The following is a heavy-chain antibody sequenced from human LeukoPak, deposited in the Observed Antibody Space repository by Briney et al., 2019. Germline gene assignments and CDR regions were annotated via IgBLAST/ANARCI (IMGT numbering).Heavy chain of an antibody. V-gene: IGHV3-11*01. CDR3: ASRGLEAAGTYPIDY. Sequence: GGSLRLSCAASGFTFNDYYMSWIRQAPGKGLEWVSYISSSGSTIYYADSVKGRFTISRDNAKNSLYLQMNSLRAEDTAVYYCASRGLEAAGTYPIDYWGQGTLVTVSS. CDR2: ISSSGSTI. CDR1: GFTFNDYY. J-gene: IGHJ4*02. D-gene: IGHD6-13*01.